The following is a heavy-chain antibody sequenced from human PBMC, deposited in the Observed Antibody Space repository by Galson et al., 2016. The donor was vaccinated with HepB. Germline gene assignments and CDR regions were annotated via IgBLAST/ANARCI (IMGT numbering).Heavy chain of an antibody. CDR1: GVSLNSNAMA. Sequence: PALVKPTQTLTLTCTLSGVSLNSNAMAVGWIRQPPGKALEWLALVYSNDDKRYSPSLRSRLTITRDTSKNQVVLTMTNLDPLDTATYFCAHSKRLGVFTLFDSWGQGTLVTVSS. D-gene: IGHD1-1*01. V-gene: IGHV2-5*01. J-gene: IGHJ4*02. CDR2: VYSNDDK. CDR3: AHSKRLGVFTLFDS.